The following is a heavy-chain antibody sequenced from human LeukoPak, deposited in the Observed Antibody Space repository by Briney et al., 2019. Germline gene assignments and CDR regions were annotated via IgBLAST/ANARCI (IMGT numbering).Heavy chain of an antibody. D-gene: IGHD2/OR15-2a*01. CDR3: ASSLFLNAFDI. CDR2: IYHSGST. CDR1: GYSISSGYY. Sequence: PSETLSLTCAVSGYSISSGYYWGWIRQPPGKGLEWIGSIYHSGSTYYNPSLKSRVTISVDTSKNQFSLKLSSVTAADTAVYYCASSLFLNAFDIWGQGTMVTVSS. J-gene: IGHJ3*02. V-gene: IGHV4-38-2*01.